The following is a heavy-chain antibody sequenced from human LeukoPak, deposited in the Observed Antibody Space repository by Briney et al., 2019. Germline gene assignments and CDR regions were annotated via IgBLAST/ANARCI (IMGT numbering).Heavy chain of an antibody. CDR2: VDHTGST. CDR3: ARGRVSSSTWYSTYYYYFYMDV. D-gene: IGHD1-1*01. Sequence: PSETLSLTCAVYGGSFSGYYWTWIRQPPGKGLEWIGYVDHTGSTNFNPSLNGRVSISRDTTKNLFSLRLRSVTAADTAVYFCARGRVSSSTWYSTYYYYFYMDVWGKGTTVTVSS. CDR1: GGSFSGYY. V-gene: IGHV4-59*01. J-gene: IGHJ6*03.